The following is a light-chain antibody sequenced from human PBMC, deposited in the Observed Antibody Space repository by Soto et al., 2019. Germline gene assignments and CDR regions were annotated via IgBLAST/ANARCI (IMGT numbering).Light chain of an antibody. J-gene: IGLJ1*01. CDR2: EVT. V-gene: IGLV2-14*01. Sequence: QSVLTQPASVSGSPGQSITISCTGTASDVGAYNYVSWFQQHPGKAPKLIIYEVTHRPSGVSIRFSASKSGNTASLTISGLQAEDEADYYCNSYTRANTLVFGTGTKVTVL. CDR3: NSYTRANTLV. CDR1: ASDVGAYNY.